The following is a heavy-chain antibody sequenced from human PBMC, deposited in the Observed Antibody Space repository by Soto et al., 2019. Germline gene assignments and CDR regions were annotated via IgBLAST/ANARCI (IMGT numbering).Heavy chain of an antibody. CDR3: ARVSGSYYYGMDV. Sequence: QVQLQESGPGLVKPSGTLSLTCAVSGGSISSSNWWSWVRQPPGKGLEWIGEIYHSGSTNYNPSLNSRVTXSXDXXKNQFSLTLSSVTAADTAVYYCARVSGSYYYGMDVWGQGTTVTVSS. J-gene: IGHJ6*02. V-gene: IGHV4-4*02. CDR1: GGSISSSNW. CDR2: IYHSGST. D-gene: IGHD1-26*01.